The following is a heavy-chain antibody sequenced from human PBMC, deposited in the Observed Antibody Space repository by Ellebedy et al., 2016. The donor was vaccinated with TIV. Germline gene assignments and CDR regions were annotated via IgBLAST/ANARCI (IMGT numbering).Heavy chain of an antibody. D-gene: IGHD2-21*02. CDR3: ARGDLGSARLLDN. CDR2: INTDIGNT. J-gene: IGHJ4*02. Sequence: AASVKVSCKASGYTFITFGISWVRQAPGQGLEWMGWINTDIGNTNYAKRWVGRVFLTRDTSTSTAYMDLRSLRSDDTAVYYCARGDLGSARLLDNWGQGTLVTVSS. V-gene: IGHV1-18*01. CDR1: GYTFITFG.